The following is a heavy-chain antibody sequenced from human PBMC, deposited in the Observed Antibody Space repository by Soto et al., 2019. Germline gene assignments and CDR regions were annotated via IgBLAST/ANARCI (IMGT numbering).Heavy chain of an antibody. J-gene: IGHJ3*01. Sequence: SETLSLTCSVSGGSVTNINYFWSWLRQSPGKGLEWIANIYYTGTTFYNPSLRSRVSMTIDASKNRFSLNLSSVTASDTALYYCARQEYVSSSYDLLDVWGRGTMVTVSS. V-gene: IGHV4-39*01. CDR2: IYYTGTT. D-gene: IGHD3-22*01. CDR3: ARQEYVSSSYDLLDV. CDR1: GGSVTNINYF.